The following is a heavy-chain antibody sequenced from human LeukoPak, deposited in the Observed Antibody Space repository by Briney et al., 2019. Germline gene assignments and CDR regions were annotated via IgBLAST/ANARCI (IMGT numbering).Heavy chain of an antibody. CDR3: ARHTGSGSCYNRFINWFDP. Sequence: ASVKVSCKVSGYTLTELSMHWVRQAPGKGLEWMGGFDPEDGETIYAQKFQGRVTMTEDTSTDTAYMELSSLRSEDTAVYYCARHTGSGSCYNRFINWFDPWGQGTLVTVSS. CDR1: GYTLTELS. V-gene: IGHV1-24*01. D-gene: IGHD3-10*01. CDR2: FDPEDGET. J-gene: IGHJ5*02.